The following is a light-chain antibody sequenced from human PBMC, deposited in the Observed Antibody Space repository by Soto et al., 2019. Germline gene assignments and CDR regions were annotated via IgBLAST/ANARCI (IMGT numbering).Light chain of an antibody. Sequence: EIVMPQSPATLSVSPGERATLSCRASQSVSSNLAWYQQKPGQAPRLLIYGASTRATGIPARFSGSGSGTDFTLTISSLQSEDFAVYYCQQYNNLPPCTFGPGTKVDIK. J-gene: IGKJ3*01. CDR1: QSVSSN. CDR2: GAS. CDR3: QQYNNLPPCT. V-gene: IGKV3-15*01.